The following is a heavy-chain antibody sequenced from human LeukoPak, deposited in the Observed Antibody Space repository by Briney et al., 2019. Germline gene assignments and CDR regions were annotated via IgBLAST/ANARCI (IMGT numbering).Heavy chain of an antibody. CDR3: ARVKGSVTSYWYFDL. V-gene: IGHV3-7*02. Sequence: GGSLRLSCAAFGFIFSNYWMGWVRQAPGKGLEWVANIKGDGSEKVYVDSVTGRFTISRDNAKKSLYLQMNTLRVEDTAVYYCARVKGSVTSYWYFDLWGRGTLLTVSS. J-gene: IGHJ2*01. CDR2: IKGDGSEK. D-gene: IGHD4-17*01. CDR1: GFIFSNYW.